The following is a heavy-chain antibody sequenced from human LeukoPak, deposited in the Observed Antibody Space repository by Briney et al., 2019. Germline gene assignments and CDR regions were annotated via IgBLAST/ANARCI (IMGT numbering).Heavy chain of an antibody. CDR2: INHSGST. CDR1: GGSFSGYY. V-gene: IGHV4-34*01. Sequence: SETLSLTCAVYGGSFSGYYWSWIRQPPGKGLEWIGEINHSGSTNYNPSLKSRVTISVDTSKNQFSLKLSSVTAADTAVYYCARGIRGYCSGGSCYSNRFDPWGQGTLVPSPQ. J-gene: IGHJ5*02. CDR3: ARGIRGYCSGGSCYSNRFDP. D-gene: IGHD2-15*01.